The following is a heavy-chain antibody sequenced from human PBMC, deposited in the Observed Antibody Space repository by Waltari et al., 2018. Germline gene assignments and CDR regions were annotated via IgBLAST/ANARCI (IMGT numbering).Heavy chain of an antibody. Sequence: QVQLQESGPGLVKPSQTLSLTCTVSGGSISSGSSYWRWIRQPAGKGLEWIGYIYTSGSTNYNPSLKSRVTISVDTSKNQFSLKLSSVTAADTAVYYCARDRGTGAFDIWGQGTMVTVSS. D-gene: IGHD1-1*01. V-gene: IGHV4-61*09. CDR3: ARDRGTGAFDI. CDR1: GGSISSGSSY. CDR2: IYTSGST. J-gene: IGHJ3*02.